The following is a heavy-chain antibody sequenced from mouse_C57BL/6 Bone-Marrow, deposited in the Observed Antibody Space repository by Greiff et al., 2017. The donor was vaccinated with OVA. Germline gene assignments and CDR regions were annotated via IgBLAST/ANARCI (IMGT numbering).Heavy chain of an antibody. D-gene: IGHD3-2*02. J-gene: IGHJ3*01. CDR2: IYPGSGST. V-gene: IGHV1-55*01. CDR3: ARSLTAQASFAY. CDR1: GYTFTSYW. Sequence: VQLQQPGAELVKPGASVKMSCKASGYTFTSYWITWVKQRPGQGLEWIGDIYPGSGSTNYNEKFKSKATLTVDTSSSTAYMQLISLTSEDSVVYYCARSLTAQASFAYWGQGTLVTVSA.